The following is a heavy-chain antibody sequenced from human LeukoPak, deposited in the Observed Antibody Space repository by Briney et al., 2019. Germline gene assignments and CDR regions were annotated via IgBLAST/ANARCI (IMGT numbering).Heavy chain of an antibody. CDR2: IYYSGST. D-gene: IGHD3-3*01. CDR1: GDSISSFF. J-gene: IGHJ6*02. CDR3: ARLPANYYDFWSGYSPYGMDV. V-gene: IGHV4-59*04. Sequence: PSETLSLTCTVSGDSISSFFWSWIRQPPGKGLEWIAFIYYSGSTYYNPSLKSRVTISVDTSKNQFSLKLSSVTAADTAVYYCARLPANYYDFWSGYSPYGMDVWGQGTTVTVSS.